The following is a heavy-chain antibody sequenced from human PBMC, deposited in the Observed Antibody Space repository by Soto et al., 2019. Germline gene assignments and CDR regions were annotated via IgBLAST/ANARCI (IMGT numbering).Heavy chain of an antibody. J-gene: IGHJ4*02. D-gene: IGHD6-19*01. CDR1: GFAVSSKY. V-gene: IGHV3-53*01. Sequence: EVQLVESGGGLIQPGGSLRLSCAASGFAVSSKYMTWVRQAPGKGLEWVSVIYGGGTTYYADSVKGRFTISRDTSKNTLYLQMNSLSAEDTAVYYCVQTTGWPGFDFWGQGTLATVSS. CDR3: VQTTGWPGFDF. CDR2: IYGGGTT.